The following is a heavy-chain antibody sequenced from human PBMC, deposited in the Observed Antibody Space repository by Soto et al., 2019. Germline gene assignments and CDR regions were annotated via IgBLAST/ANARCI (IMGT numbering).Heavy chain of an antibody. CDR3: VSLVGNSWLDH. CDR1: GDSVSSNSAV. Sequence: SQTLSLTCVISGDSVSSNSAVWNWIRQSPSRGLEWLGRTYYRSQWHYEYAVFVQSRISIDPDTSKNQFSLQLNSVSPEDTAVYYCVSLVGNSWLDHWGQGTLVTVSS. CDR2: TYYRSQWHY. J-gene: IGHJ4*02. D-gene: IGHD4-4*01. V-gene: IGHV6-1*01.